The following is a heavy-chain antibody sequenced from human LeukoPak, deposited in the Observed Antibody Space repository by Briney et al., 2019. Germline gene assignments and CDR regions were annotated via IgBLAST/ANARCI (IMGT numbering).Heavy chain of an antibody. D-gene: IGHD6-13*01. V-gene: IGHV6-1*01. CDR1: GDSVSSNSAA. J-gene: IGHJ3*02. Sequence: SQTLSLTCAISGDSVSSNSAAWNWIRQSPSRGLEWLGRTYYRSKWHNDYAVSVKSRITINPDTSKNQFSLQLNSVTPEDTAVYYCARDPHYSSSRNDAFDIWGQGTMVTVSS. CDR3: ARDPHYSSSRNDAFDI. CDR2: TYYRSKWHN.